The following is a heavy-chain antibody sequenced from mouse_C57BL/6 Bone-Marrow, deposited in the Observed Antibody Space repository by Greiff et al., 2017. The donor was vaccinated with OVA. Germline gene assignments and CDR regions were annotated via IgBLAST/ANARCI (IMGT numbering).Heavy chain of an antibody. CDR1: GFNIKDYY. CDR2: IDPEDGDT. Sequence: EVKLMESGAELVKPGASVKLSCTASGFNIKDYYMNWVKQRPEQGLEWLGRIDPEDGDTKYAPQFQGTATLTADTSSNTTYLQLSSVTSEDAAVYYCAKGSHRGDYWGQGNSVTVSA. V-gene: IGHV14-2*01. J-gene: IGHJ4*01. CDR3: AKGSHRGDY.